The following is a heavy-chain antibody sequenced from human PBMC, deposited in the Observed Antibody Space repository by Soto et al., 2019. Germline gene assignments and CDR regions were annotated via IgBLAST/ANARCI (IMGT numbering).Heavy chain of an antibody. CDR2: ISAYNGNT. V-gene: IGHV1-18*01. CDR3: ARASYDSSGYYPPYFDY. Sequence: ASVKVSCKASGYTFTSYGISWVRQAPGQGLEWMGWISAYNGNTNYAQKLQGRVTVTTDTSTSTAYMELRSLRSDDTAVYYCARASYDSSGYYPPYFDYWGQGTLVTVSS. CDR1: GYTFTSYG. D-gene: IGHD3-22*01. J-gene: IGHJ4*02.